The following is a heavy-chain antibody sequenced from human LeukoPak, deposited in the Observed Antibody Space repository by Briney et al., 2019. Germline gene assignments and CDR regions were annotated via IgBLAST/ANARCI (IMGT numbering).Heavy chain of an antibody. V-gene: IGHV3-23*01. CDR3: AKETVVVVAATPDAFDI. Sequence: PGGSLRLSCAASGFTFSDHYMGWVRQAPGKGLEWVSGISGSGGSTHYADSVKDRFTISRDNSKNTLYLQMNSLRAEDTAVYYCAKETVVVVAATPDAFDIWGQGTMVTVSS. J-gene: IGHJ3*02. D-gene: IGHD2-15*01. CDR1: GFTFSDHY. CDR2: ISGSGGST.